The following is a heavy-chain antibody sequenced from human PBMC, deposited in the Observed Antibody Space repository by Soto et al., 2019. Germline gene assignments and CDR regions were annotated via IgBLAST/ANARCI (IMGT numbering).Heavy chain of an antibody. CDR2: ISSNGGTT. CDR1: GFTFSSYD. D-gene: IGHD1-7*01. Sequence: EVQLAESGGGMVQPGGSLRLSCVASGFTFSSYDMHWVRQAPGKGLEYVSSISSNGGTTYYGNSVKGRFTISRDNSKNTLYLQMGSLRAEDMAVYYCVRRLSGNYAYWGQGTLVTVSS. CDR3: VRRLSGNYAY. J-gene: IGHJ4*02. V-gene: IGHV3-64*01.